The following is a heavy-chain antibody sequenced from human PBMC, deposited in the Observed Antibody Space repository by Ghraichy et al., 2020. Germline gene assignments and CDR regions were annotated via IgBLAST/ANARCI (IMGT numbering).Heavy chain of an antibody. CDR3: YLRFLEGSLENYYGMDV. CDR1: GGSFSGYY. Sequence: SETLSLTCAVYGGSFSGYYWSWIRQPPGKGLEWIGEINHSGSTNYNPSLKSRVTISVDTSKNQFSLKLSSVTAADTAVYYCYLRFLEGSLENYYGMDVWGQGTTVTVSS. CDR2: INHSGST. D-gene: IGHD3-3*01. J-gene: IGHJ6*02. V-gene: IGHV4-34*01.